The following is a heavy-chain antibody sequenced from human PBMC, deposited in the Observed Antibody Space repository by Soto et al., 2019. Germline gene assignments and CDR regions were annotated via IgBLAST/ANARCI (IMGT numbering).Heavy chain of an antibody. Sequence: PGGSLRLSCAASGFTFSSYGMHWVRQAPGKGLEWVAVIWYDGSNKYYADSVKGRFTISRDNSKNTLYLQMNSLRAEDMAVYYCARDLLVTTVVYGMDVWGQGTTVTVSS. CDR3: ARDLLVTTVVYGMDV. D-gene: IGHD4-17*01. J-gene: IGHJ6*02. CDR2: IWYDGSNK. CDR1: GFTFSSYG. V-gene: IGHV3-33*01.